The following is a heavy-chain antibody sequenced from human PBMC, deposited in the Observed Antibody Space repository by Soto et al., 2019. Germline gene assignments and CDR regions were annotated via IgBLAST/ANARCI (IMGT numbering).Heavy chain of an antibody. Sequence: PGGSLRLSCAGSGFTFMSYAMDWVRLAPGKGLEWVSLISGNSRSTYYIDSVKGRFTISRDNSKNTLYLQLNSLRAEDTAVYYCATQDFRGSTGTTWGQGTLVTVSS. D-gene: IGHD1-1*01. CDR3: ATQDFRGSTGTT. CDR1: GFTFMSYA. V-gene: IGHV3-23*01. J-gene: IGHJ4*02. CDR2: ISGNSRST.